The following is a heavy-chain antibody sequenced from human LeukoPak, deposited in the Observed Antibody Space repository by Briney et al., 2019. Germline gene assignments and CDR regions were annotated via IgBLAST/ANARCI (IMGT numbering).Heavy chain of an antibody. V-gene: IGHV1-18*01. Sequence: GASVKVSCKASGYTFSTSGISWVRQAPGQGLEWMGWISAYNGNTNYAQKLQGRVTMTTDTSTSTAYMELRSLRSDDTAVYYCTRSAHYYYYMDVWGKGTTVTVSS. J-gene: IGHJ6*03. CDR2: ISAYNGNT. CDR3: TRSAHYYYYMDV. CDR1: GYTFSTSG.